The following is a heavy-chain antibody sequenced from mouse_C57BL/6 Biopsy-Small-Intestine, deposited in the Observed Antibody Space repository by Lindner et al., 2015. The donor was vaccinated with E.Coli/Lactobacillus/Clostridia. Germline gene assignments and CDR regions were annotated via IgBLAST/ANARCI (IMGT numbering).Heavy chain of an antibody. V-gene: IGHV1-81*01. J-gene: IGHJ3*01. Sequence: VQLQESGAELARPGASVKLSCKASGYTFTSYGISWVKQRTGQGLEWIGEIYPRSGNTYYNEKFKGKATLTADKPSSTAYMELRSLTSEDSAVYFCARNYGSSYTWFAYWGQGTLVTVSA. D-gene: IGHD1-1*01. CDR1: GYTFTSYG. CDR2: IYPRSGNT. CDR3: ARNYGSSYTWFAY.